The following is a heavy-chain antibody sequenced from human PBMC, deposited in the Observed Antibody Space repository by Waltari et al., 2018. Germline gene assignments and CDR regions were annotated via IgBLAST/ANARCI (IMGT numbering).Heavy chain of an antibody. V-gene: IGHV4-59*01. D-gene: IGHD2-21*02. CDR3: ARGGGGDWEWFDP. CDR1: GGSISGFY. CDR2: IYYTGST. J-gene: IGHJ5*02. Sequence: QVQLQESGPSLLKPSETLSLICTVPGGSISGFYWSCVRQPPGKGLDWIGYIYYTGSTNFNPSLKRRVTMSVDTSKNQFSLKLSAVTAADTAFYYCARGGGGDWEWFDPWGQGTLVAVSS.